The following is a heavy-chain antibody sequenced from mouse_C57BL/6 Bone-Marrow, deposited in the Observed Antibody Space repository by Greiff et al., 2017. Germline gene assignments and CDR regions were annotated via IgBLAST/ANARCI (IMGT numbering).Heavy chain of an antibody. Sequence: EVQLQQSGPELVKPGASVKIPCKASGYTFTDYNMDWVKQSHGKSLEWIGDINPNNGGTIYNQKFKGKATLTVAKSSSTAYIALRSLTSEDPADYYCASRGGRYVDVWGTGTTVTVSS. CDR2: INPNNGGT. J-gene: IGHJ1*03. D-gene: IGHD3-3*01. CDR3: ASRGGRYVDV. CDR1: GYTFTDYN. V-gene: IGHV1-18*01.